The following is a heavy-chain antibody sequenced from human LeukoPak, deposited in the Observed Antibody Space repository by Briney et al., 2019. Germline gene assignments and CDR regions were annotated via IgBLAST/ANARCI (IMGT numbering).Heavy chain of an antibody. CDR1: GGSFSGYY. CDR3: ARTYDSSGVDY. J-gene: IGHJ4*02. CDR2: INHSGST. Sequence: SETLSLTCAVYGGSFSGYYWSWIRQPPGKGLEWIGEINHSGSTNYNPSLKSRVTISVDTSKNQFSLKLSSVTAADTAVYYCARTYDSSGVDYWGQGTLVTVSS. V-gene: IGHV4-34*01. D-gene: IGHD3-22*01.